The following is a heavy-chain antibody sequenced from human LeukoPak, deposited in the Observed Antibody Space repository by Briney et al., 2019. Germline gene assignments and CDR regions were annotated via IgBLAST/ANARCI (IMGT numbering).Heavy chain of an antibody. CDR1: RFTFTDYY. Sequence: SPRPSSAAPRFTFTDYYMICIRQTPGNGQDWDSYITSSSNYTNYADSVKGTFTISSDNAKNSLYLQMNSLRAEDTAVYYCARAPVAMMADYWGQGTVVTVSS. J-gene: IGHJ4*02. D-gene: IGHD5-12*01. CDR2: ITSSSNYT. V-gene: IGHV3-11*06. CDR3: ARAPVAMMADY.